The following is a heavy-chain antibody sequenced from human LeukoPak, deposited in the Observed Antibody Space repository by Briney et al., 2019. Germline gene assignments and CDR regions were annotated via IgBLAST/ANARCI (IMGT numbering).Heavy chain of an antibody. V-gene: IGHV3-53*01. J-gene: IGHJ4*02. D-gene: IGHD6-19*01. Sequence: GGSLRLSCAAPGFTVSSNYMSWVRQAPGKGLEWVSVIYSGGSTYYADSVKGRFTISRDNSKNTLYLQMNSLRAEDTAVYYCARERESSGWYPYYFDYWGQGTLVTVSS. CDR3: ARERESSGWYPYYFDY. CDR2: IYSGGST. CDR1: GFTVSSNY.